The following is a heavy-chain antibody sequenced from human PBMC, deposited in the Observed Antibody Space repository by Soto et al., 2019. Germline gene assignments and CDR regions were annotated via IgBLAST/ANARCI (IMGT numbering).Heavy chain of an antibody. CDR3: ARQADYNILTGYFYYFDY. CDR1: GYSFTDYW. CDR2: IYPGDSDA. J-gene: IGHJ4*02. D-gene: IGHD3-9*01. Sequence: PGESLKISCKSSGYSFTDYWIGWVRQMPGKXLEWMGIIYPGDSDARYSPSFQGQVTISVDTSINTAFLRWNSLTASDTAMYYCARQADYNILTGYFYYFDYWGQGALVTVYS. V-gene: IGHV5-51*01.